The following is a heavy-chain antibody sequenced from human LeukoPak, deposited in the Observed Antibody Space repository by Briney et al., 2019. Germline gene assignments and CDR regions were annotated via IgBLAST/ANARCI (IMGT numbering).Heavy chain of an antibody. CDR2: IIPIFGTA. J-gene: IGHJ5*02. Sequence: VXVSXXXXGXTFXSYAISWVRQAPGQGLEWMGGIIPIFGTANYAQKFQGRVTITADESTSTAYMELSSLRSEDTAVYYCAGGRGYSYGPKEPWGQGTLVTVSS. V-gene: IGHV1-69*01. CDR1: GXTFXSYA. D-gene: IGHD5-18*01. CDR3: AGGRGYSYGPKEP.